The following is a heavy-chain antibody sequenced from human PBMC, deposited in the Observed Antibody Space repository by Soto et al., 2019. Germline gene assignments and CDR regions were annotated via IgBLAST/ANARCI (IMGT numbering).Heavy chain of an antibody. V-gene: IGHV3-30*18. J-gene: IGHJ3*02. CDR1: GFTFSSYS. D-gene: IGHD2-21*01. CDR3: AKQLFPHTNALDM. CDR2: ITSDRSTQ. Sequence: GGSLRLSCAASGFTFSSYSMNWVRQAPGKGLEWVAVITSDRSTQYYADSVKGRFTISRDNSKNTLYLQMNSPRAEDTAVYYCAKQLFPHTNALDMWGQGTMVTVSS.